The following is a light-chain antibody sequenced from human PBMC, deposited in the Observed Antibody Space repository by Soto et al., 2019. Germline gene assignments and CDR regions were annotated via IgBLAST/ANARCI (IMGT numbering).Light chain of an antibody. CDR3: QQTYSTPWT. J-gene: IGKJ1*01. V-gene: IGKV1-39*01. CDR2: AAS. Sequence: IHMTQTPSPLSARLGDRVAFPRRASQSISVYLNWYQQKPGKAPKLLIYAASILQGGVPSRFSGSGSRTDFTLTISSLQPEDFATYYCQQTYSTPWTFGRGTKVDIK. CDR1: QSISVY.